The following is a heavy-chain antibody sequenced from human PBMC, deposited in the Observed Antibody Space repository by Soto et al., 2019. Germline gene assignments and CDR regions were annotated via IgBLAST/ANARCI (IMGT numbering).Heavy chain of an antibody. D-gene: IGHD6-6*01. Sequence: GGSLRLSCSASGFTFRSYAMSWVRQAPGKGLEWVSAISGSGGSTYYADSVKGRFTISRDNSKNTLYLQMNSLRAEDTAVYYCAKDYLSSSSTYYFDYWGQGTLVTVSS. CDR2: ISGSGGST. CDR1: GFTFRSYA. CDR3: AKDYLSSSSTYYFDY. J-gene: IGHJ4*02. V-gene: IGHV3-23*01.